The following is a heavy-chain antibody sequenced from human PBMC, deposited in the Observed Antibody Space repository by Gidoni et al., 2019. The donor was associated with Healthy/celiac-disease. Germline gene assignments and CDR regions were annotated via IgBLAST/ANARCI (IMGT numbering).Heavy chain of an antibody. CDR3: ARDRGGDTYYDFWSGYPSGGMDV. J-gene: IGHJ6*02. D-gene: IGHD3-3*01. CDR1: GLPFSSHA. Sequence: QVQLVESGGGVVQPWRSLRLSGAASGLPFSSHAMHWVRQAPAKGLEWVAVISYDGSNKYYADSVKGRFTISRDNSKNTLYLQMNSLRAEDTAVYYCARDRGGDTYYDFWSGYPSGGMDVWGQGTTVTVSS. CDR2: ISYDGSNK. V-gene: IGHV3-30-3*01.